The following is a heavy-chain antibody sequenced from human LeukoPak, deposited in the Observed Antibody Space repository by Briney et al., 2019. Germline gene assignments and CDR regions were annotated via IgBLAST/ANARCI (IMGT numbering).Heavy chain of an antibody. V-gene: IGHV3-23*01. CDR3: AKVVVGATGACYFDY. CDR1: GFTFFDYA. CDR2: LSGGGDKS. D-gene: IGHD1-26*01. J-gene: IGHJ4*02. Sequence: GGSLGLSCAASGFTFFDYAMTWVRQAPGKGLEWVSALSGGGDKSFYADSVKGRFTISRDNSKNTLYLQMNSLRAEDTAVYYCAKVVVGATGACYFDYWGQGTLVTVSS.